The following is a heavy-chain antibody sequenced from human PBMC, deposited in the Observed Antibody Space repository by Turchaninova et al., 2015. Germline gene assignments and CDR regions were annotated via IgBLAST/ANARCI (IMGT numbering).Heavy chain of an antibody. CDR2: INTDHGSP. J-gene: IGHJ4*02. V-gene: IGHV7-4-1*02. D-gene: IGHD3-10*01. Sequence: QVLLVQPESELEKPGASVRLSCKTSGYTFADYPINWVRQAHGQGLEWMGWINTDHGSPTYAQGSSGRFVLSCDTSASTAYLQSSGLKEEDTAVYYCALLYGSGQSIRFDSWGQGTLVTVSS. CDR3: ALLYGSGQSIRFDS. CDR1: GYTFADYP.